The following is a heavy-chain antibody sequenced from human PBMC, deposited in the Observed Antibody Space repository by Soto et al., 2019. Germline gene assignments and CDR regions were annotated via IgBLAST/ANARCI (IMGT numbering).Heavy chain of an antibody. V-gene: IGHV3-15*01. D-gene: IGHD2-2*01. CDR3: TTRRRVVPAAPSWFDT. CDR2: IKSKTDGGTT. CDR1: GFTFSNAW. J-gene: IGHJ5*02. Sequence: XGSLRLSCAASGFTFSNAWMGWVRQAPGKGLEWVGLIKSKTDGGTTDYAAPAKGRFTISRDDSKNTLYLQMNSLKTEDTAVYYCTTRRRVVPAAPSWFDTWGQGTLVTVSS.